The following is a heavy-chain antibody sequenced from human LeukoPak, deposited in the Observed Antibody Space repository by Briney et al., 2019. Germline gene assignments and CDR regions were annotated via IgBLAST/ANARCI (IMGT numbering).Heavy chain of an antibody. CDR3: ARDKGIKGSCYSVCGWFDP. D-gene: IGHD2-15*01. CDR2: IKQDGSEK. Sequence: PGGSLRLSCAASGFTFSSYWMSWVRQAPGKGLEWVANIKQDGSEKYYVDSVKGRFTISRDNAKNSLYLQMNSLRAEDMAVYYCARDKGIKGSCYSVCGWFDPWGQGTLVTVSS. CDR1: GFTFSSYW. V-gene: IGHV3-7*01. J-gene: IGHJ5*02.